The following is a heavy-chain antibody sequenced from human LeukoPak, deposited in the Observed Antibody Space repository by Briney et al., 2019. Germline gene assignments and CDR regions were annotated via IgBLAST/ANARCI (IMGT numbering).Heavy chain of an antibody. CDR3: ARGPTYYDFWSGYPAYYGMDV. CDR1: GGSFSGYY. J-gene: IGHJ6*02. Sequence: SETLSLTCAVYGGSFSGYYWSWIRQPPGKGLEWIGEINHSGSTNYSPSLKSRVTISVDTSKNQFSLKLSSVTAADTAVYYCARGPTYYDFWSGYPAYYGMDVWGQGTTVTVSS. V-gene: IGHV4-34*01. CDR2: INHSGST. D-gene: IGHD3-3*01.